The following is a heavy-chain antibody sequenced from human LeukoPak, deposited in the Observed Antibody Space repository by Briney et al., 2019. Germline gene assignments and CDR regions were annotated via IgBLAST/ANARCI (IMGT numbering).Heavy chain of an antibody. V-gene: IGHV4-59*08. CDR1: GGSISSYY. Sequence: SETLSLTCTVSGGSISSYYWSWIRQPPGKGLEWIGYIYYSGSTNYNPSLKSRVTISVDTSKNQFSLKLSSVTAADTAVYYCARLSGGSYVYYFDYWGQGTLVTVSS. CDR3: ARLSGGSYVYYFDY. CDR2: IYYSGST. J-gene: IGHJ4*02. D-gene: IGHD2-15*01.